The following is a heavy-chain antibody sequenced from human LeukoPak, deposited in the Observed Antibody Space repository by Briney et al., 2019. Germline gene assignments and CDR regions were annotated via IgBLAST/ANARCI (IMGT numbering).Heavy chain of an antibody. V-gene: IGHV4-4*07. CDR3: ARGTVGYCSSTSCHTHYYYYYMDV. Sequence: EASETLSLTCTVSGGSISSYYRSWIRQPAGKGLEWIGRIYTSGSTSYNPSLKSRVTMSVDTSKNQFSLKLSSVTAADTAVYYCARGTVGYCSSTSCHTHYYYYYMDVWGKGTTVTVSS. CDR2: IYTSGST. CDR1: GGSISSYY. J-gene: IGHJ6*03. D-gene: IGHD2-2*01.